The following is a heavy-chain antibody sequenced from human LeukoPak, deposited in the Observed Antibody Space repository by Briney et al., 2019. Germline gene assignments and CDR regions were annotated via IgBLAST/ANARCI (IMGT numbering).Heavy chain of an antibody. J-gene: IGHJ4*02. CDR1: GGSVSSSKW. CDR2: IYHSGST. D-gene: IGHD1-26*01. CDR3: ARVVGGSYPSPAVLDY. Sequence: SETLSLTCVVSGGSVSSSKWWSWVRQPPGKGLEWIGEIYHSGSTNYNPSLKSRVTISVDKSKNQFSLKLSSVTAADTAVYYCARVVGGSYPSPAVLDYWGQGTLVTVSS. V-gene: IGHV4-4*02.